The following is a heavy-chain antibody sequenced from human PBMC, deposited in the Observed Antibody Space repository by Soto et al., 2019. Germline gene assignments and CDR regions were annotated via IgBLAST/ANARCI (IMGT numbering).Heavy chain of an antibody. V-gene: IGHV2-5*02. Sequence: QITLKESGPTLVKPTQTLTLTCTFSGFSLTTDRVGVGWIRQPPGEALEWLAVISWDDSKTYRPSLESSLTITKDTSKNQVALTMTNIDYLDTASYYCEHAYGGRSLYWGQGPLVTVSS. CDR2: ISWDDSK. J-gene: IGHJ4*02. D-gene: IGHD1-26*01. CDR1: GFSLTTDRVG. CDR3: EHAYGGRSLY.